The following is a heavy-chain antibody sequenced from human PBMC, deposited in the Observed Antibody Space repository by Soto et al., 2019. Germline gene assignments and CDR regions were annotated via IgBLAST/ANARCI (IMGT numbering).Heavy chain of an antibody. CDR2: IIPIFGTA. Sequence: SVKVSCKASRGTFSSYAISWVRQAPGQGXEWMGGIIPIFGTANYAQKFQGRVTITADKSTSTAYMELSSLRSEDTAVYYCASYLWGHSTAGTLNWFDPWGQGTLVTVSS. CDR1: RGTFSSYA. D-gene: IGHD6-13*01. CDR3: ASYLWGHSTAGTLNWFDP. J-gene: IGHJ5*02. V-gene: IGHV1-69*06.